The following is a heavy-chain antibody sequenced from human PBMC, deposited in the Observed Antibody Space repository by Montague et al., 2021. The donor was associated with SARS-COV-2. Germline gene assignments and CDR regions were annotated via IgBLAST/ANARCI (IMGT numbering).Heavy chain of an antibody. J-gene: IGHJ3*02. D-gene: IGHD1/OR15-1a*01. CDR1: GDSISRSHYF. CDR2: IYFIGKT. V-gene: IGHV4-39*02. Sequence: SETLSLTCSVSGDSISRSHYFWAWIRQPPGMGLEWIGSIYFIGKTYYHPSLKSRVTISIDTSKNHFSLRLSSVTAADSAVFYCARWGLNNAFDIWGLGTMITISS. CDR3: ARWGLNNAFDI.